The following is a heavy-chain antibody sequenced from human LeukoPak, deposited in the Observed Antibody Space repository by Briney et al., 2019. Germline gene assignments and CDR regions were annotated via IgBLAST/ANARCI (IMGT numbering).Heavy chain of an antibody. CDR1: GFTFDDYA. CDR2: ISWNSGSV. Sequence: GGSLRLSCAASGFTFDDYAMHWVRQAPWKGLEWVSGISWNSGSVGYADSVQGRFTISRDNAKNSLYLQMNSLRAEDTAVYYCVRDYYDSSGYYQGASWGQGTLVTVSS. D-gene: IGHD3-22*01. J-gene: IGHJ4*02. CDR3: VRDYYDSSGYYQGAS. V-gene: IGHV3-9*01.